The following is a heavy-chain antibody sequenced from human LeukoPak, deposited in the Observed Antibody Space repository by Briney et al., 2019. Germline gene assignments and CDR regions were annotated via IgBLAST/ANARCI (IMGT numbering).Heavy chain of an antibody. CDR3: AKAGGSSIAVRRAIDY. V-gene: IGHV3-23*01. D-gene: IGHD6-6*01. CDR2: ISGSGGST. Sequence: GGSLRLSCAASGFTFSSYAMSWVRQAPGKGLEWVSAISGSGGSTYYADSVKGRFTISRDNSKNTLYLQMNSLRAEDTAVYYCAKAGGSSIAVRRAIDYWGQGTLVTVSS. CDR1: GFTFSSYA. J-gene: IGHJ4*02.